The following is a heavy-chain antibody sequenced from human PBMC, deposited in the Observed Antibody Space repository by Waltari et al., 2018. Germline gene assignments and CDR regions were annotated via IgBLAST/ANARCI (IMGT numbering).Heavy chain of an antibody. CDR2: INSDGSST. V-gene: IGHV3-74*01. CDR1: GFTFSSYW. CDR3: ARIARYYYYMDV. Sequence: EVQLVESGGGLVQPGGSLRLSCAASGFTFSSYWMHWVRQAPGKGLVWVSRINSDGSSTSYADSVKGRFTISRDNAKNTLYLQMNSLRAEDTAVYYCARIARYYYYMDVWGKGTTVTVSS. D-gene: IGHD6-13*01. J-gene: IGHJ6*03.